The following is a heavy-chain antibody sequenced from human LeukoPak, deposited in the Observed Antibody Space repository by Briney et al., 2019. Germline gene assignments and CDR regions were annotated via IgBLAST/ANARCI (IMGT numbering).Heavy chain of an antibody. J-gene: IGHJ4*02. CDR2: IIPILGIA. CDR1: GGTFSSYT. CDR3: ARDGRGYSGYDYVRY. Sequence: ASVKVSCKASGGTFSSYTISWVRQAPGQGLEWMGRIIPILGIANYAQKFQGRVTITADKSTSTAYMELSSLRSEDTAVYYCARDGRGYSGYDYVRYWGQGTLVTVSS. V-gene: IGHV1-69*04. D-gene: IGHD5-12*01.